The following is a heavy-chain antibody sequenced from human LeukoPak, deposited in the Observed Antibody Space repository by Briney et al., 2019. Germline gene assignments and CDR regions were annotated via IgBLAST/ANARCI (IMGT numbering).Heavy chain of an antibody. CDR1: GYTFTSYD. V-gene: IGHV1-8*01. J-gene: IGHJ3*02. CDR2: MTPKSDNT. D-gene: IGHD6-19*01. Sequence: GASVKVSCKASGYTFTSYDINWVRQATGQGLEWMGWMTPKSDNTGHAQKFQGRVTMIRNTSISTAYMELSGLGFEDTAVYYCARGTAVAGTSDAFDIWGQGTMVTVSS. CDR3: ARGTAVAGTSDAFDI.